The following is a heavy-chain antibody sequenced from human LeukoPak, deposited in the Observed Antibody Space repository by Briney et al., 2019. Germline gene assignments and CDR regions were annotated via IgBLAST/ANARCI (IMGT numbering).Heavy chain of an antibody. CDR3: AKGYSGSYYPRYYFDY. D-gene: IGHD1-26*01. V-gene: IGHV3-23*01. J-gene: IGHJ4*02. Sequence: GGSLRLSCAASGFTFSSYAMSWVRQAPGKGLEWVSAISGSGGSTYYADSVKGRFTISRDNSKNTLYLQMNSLRAEDTAVYYCAKGYSGSYYPRYYFDYWGQGTLVTVSS. CDR1: GFTFSSYA. CDR2: ISGSGGST.